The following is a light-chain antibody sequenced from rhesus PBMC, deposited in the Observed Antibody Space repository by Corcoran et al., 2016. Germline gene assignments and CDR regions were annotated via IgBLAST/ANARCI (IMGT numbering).Light chain of an antibody. J-gene: IGKJ1*01. CDR1: QEISRY. CDR2: TES. CDR3: LQHKSYPRT. V-gene: IGKV1-28*02. Sequence: DIQMTQSSSSLSASVGDTVTITCRASQEISRYLNWFQQKPGKDPKLLIYTESNLESGVPSRFSGSGSGIGFTLTISSLQPEDFASYYCLQHKSYPRTFGQGTKVEIK.